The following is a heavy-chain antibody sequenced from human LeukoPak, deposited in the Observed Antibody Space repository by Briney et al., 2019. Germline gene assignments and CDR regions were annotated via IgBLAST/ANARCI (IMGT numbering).Heavy chain of an antibody. CDR3: ARSAGEIYYYYGMDV. Sequence: GGSLRLSCAASGFTLSSYWMTWVRQAPGKGLQWVANINQDGSEMYYVDSVKGRFTISRDNAKNPLYLQMNSLRAEDTAVYYCARSAGEIYYYYGMDVWGQGTLVTVSS. V-gene: IGHV3-7*04. CDR1: GFTLSSYW. J-gene: IGHJ6*02. CDR2: INQDGSEM. D-gene: IGHD3-16*01.